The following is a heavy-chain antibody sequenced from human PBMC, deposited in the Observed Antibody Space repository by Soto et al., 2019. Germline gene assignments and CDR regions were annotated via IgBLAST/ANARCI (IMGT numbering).Heavy chain of an antibody. V-gene: IGHV3-48*01. CDR3: ARDRCSGGSCYFDS. D-gene: IGHD2-15*01. Sequence: LRLSWADSGLTLSSYNMDWVRQAPGKGLEWVSYISSSTSTIYYADSVKGRFTISRDNAKNSLYLQMNSLRAEDTAVYYCARDRCSGGSCYFDSWGQGTLVTVSS. CDR2: ISSSTSTI. CDR1: GLTLSSYN. J-gene: IGHJ4*02.